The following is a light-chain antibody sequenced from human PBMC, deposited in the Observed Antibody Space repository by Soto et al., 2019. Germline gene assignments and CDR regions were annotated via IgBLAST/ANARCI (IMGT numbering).Light chain of an antibody. Sequence: EIVLTQSPATLSLSPGERATLSCRASQSVSSYLAWYQQKPGQAPRLLIYDASNRATGIPARFSGSGSGTDFTLTISSREPGDFAVYYCQQRSNWPRTFGPGTKVDIK. CDR1: QSVSSY. CDR3: QQRSNWPRT. V-gene: IGKV3-11*01. CDR2: DAS. J-gene: IGKJ3*01.